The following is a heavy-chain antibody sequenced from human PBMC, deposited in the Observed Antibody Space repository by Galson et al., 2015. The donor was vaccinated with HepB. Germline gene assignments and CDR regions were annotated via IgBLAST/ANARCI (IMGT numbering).Heavy chain of an antibody. CDR1: GFTFSDYY. CDR3: ARGHLLGSMGWFDP. J-gene: IGHJ5*02. D-gene: IGHD5-24*01. Sequence: SLRLSCAASGFTFSDYYMSWIRQAPGKGLEWVSYISSSSSYTNYADSVKGRFTISRDNAKNSLYLQMNSLRAEDTAVYYCARGHLLGSMGWFDPWGQGTLVTVSS. V-gene: IGHV3-11*06. CDR2: ISSSSSYT.